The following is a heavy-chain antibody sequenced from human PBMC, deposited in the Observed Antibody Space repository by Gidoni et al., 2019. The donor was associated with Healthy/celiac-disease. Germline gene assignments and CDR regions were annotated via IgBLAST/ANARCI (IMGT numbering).Heavy chain of an antibody. D-gene: IGHD3-22*01. J-gene: IGHJ4*02. CDR3: AADRAYYYDSSGYDLLGY. Sequence: QVQLVESGGGVVQPGRSLRLSCAASGFTFRSYGMHWVRQAPGKGLDWVAVIWYDGSNKYYADSVKGRFTISRDNSKNTLYLQMNSLRAEDTAVYYCAADRAYYYDSSGYDLLGYWGQGTLVTVSS. CDR1: GFTFRSYG. V-gene: IGHV3-33*01. CDR2: IWYDGSNK.